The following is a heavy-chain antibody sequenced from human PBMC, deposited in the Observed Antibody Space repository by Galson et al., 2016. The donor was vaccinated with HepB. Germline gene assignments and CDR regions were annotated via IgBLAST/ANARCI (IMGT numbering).Heavy chain of an antibody. CDR3: ARGAWYGSTETGY. CDR1: GLSFSSHD. J-gene: IGHJ4*02. CDR2: IHYDGIAT. V-gene: IGHV3-33*08. Sequence: SLRLSCAASGLSFSSHDMHWVRQVPVKGLEWVAVIHYDGIATFYADSVKGRFTISRDTSTNTLYLQMKRLTAEDPAVYYCARGAWYGSTETGYWGQGTPVTVSS. D-gene: IGHD3-10*01.